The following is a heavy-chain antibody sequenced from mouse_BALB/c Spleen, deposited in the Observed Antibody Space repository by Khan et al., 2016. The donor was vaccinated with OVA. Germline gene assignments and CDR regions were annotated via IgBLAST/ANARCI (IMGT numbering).Heavy chain of an antibody. V-gene: IGHV3-2*02. CDR2: ISYSGST. J-gene: IGHJ2*01. CDR3: ARTARIKY. D-gene: IGHD1-2*01. CDR1: GYSITSGYG. Sequence: EVQLQESGPGLVKPSQSLSLTCTVTGYSITSGYGWNWIRQFPGNKLEWMGYISYSGSTNYNPSLKSRISSTRDTSKNQFFLQLNSVTTEDPATHYCARTARIKYWGQGTTLTVSS.